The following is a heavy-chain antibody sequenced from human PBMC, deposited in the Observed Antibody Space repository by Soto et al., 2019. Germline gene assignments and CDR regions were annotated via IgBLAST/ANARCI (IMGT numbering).Heavy chain of an antibody. Sequence: QLQLQESGSGLVKPSQTLSLTCAVSGGSISSGGYSWSWIRQPPGKGLEWIGYIYHSGSTYYNPSLKSRVTISVDRSKKQFSLKLSSVTAADTAVYYCARAAECGGDCPFDYWGQGTLVTVSS. V-gene: IGHV4-30-2*01. CDR1: GGSISSGGYS. CDR3: ARAAECGGDCPFDY. D-gene: IGHD2-21*02. J-gene: IGHJ4*02. CDR2: IYHSGST.